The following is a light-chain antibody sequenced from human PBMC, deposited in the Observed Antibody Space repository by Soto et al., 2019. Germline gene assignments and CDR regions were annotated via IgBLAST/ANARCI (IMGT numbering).Light chain of an antibody. CDR1: SSNIGAGYD. V-gene: IGLV1-40*01. CDR2: GNS. J-gene: IGLJ2*01. Sequence: QSVLTQPPSVSGAPGQRVTISCTGSSSNIGAGYDVHWYQQLPGTAPKLLIYGNSNRPSGVPDRFSGSKSGTSASLAITGLQAEDEADYSCQSDDSSVVFGGGAKVTVL. CDR3: QSDDSSVV.